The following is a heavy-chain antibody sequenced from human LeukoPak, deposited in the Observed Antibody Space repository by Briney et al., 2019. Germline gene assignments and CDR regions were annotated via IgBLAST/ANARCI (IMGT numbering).Heavy chain of an antibody. CDR3: ARARHSSSSGRGAFDI. CDR2: IYYSGST. Sequence: SETLSLTCTVSGGSISSYYWSWIRQPPGKGLEWIGYIYYSGSTYYNPSLKSRVTISVDTSKNQFSLKLSSVTAADTAVYYCARARHSSSSGRGAFDIWGQGTMVTVSS. V-gene: IGHV4-59*12. J-gene: IGHJ3*02. CDR1: GGSISSYY. D-gene: IGHD6-6*01.